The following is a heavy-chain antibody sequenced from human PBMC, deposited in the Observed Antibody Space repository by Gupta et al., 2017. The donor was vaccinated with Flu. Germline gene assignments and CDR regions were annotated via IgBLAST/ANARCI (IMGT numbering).Heavy chain of an antibody. Sequence: QVQLVDPGGGVVQPGGSLGLSCASSGFTFSSYGMHWVRQAPGKGLEWVAVIWYDGSNKYYADSVKGRFTISRDNSKNTLYLQMNSLRAEDTAVYYCAREPVVKPEYYFDYWGQGTLVTVSS. CDR2: IWYDGSNK. CDR3: AREPVVKPEYYFDY. V-gene: IGHV3-33*01. J-gene: IGHJ4*02. CDR1: GFTFSSYG. D-gene: IGHD2-15*01.